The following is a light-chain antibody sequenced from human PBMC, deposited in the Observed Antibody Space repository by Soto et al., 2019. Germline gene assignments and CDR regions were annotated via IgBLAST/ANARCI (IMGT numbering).Light chain of an antibody. V-gene: IGLV2-14*01. J-gene: IGLJ1*01. CDR1: RSDVGAYNY. CDR3: SSYTDSTDYV. Sequence: QSVLTQPASVSGSPGQSIAISCTGTRSDVGAYNYVSWYQQHPGKAPKLMISEVTNRPSGVYTRFSGSKSGNTASLTISGLQAEDEADYYCSSYTDSTDYVFGTGAKGTGL. CDR2: EVT.